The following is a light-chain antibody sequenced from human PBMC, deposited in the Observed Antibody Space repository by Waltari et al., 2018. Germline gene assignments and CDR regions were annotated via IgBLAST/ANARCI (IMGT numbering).Light chain of an antibody. CDR1: QSLLYSSVNKNC. Sequence: DIVLTQSPYSLAVSPGARATINCKSSQSLLYSSVNKNCLAWYQQKAGQPPKLLIYWASTREPGVPDQFSGSGSGTDFTLTISSLQAEDVAVYYCQQYCSSPLTFGGGTKVEIK. V-gene: IGKV4-1*01. J-gene: IGKJ4*01. CDR3: QQYCSSPLT. CDR2: WAS.